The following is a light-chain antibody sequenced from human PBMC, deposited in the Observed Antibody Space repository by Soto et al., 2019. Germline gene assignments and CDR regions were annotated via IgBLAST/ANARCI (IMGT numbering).Light chain of an antibody. CDR3: SSYTTSNTRQIV. CDR1: SSDVGGYNY. J-gene: IGLJ1*01. V-gene: IGLV2-14*03. CDR2: DVS. Sequence: QSVLTQPASVSGSPGQPINISCTGTSSDVGGYNYVSWYQHHPGKAPKLIIYDVSNRPSGVSNPFSGSKSGNTASLTISGLQPEDEADYYCSSYTTSNTRQIVFGTGTKVTVL.